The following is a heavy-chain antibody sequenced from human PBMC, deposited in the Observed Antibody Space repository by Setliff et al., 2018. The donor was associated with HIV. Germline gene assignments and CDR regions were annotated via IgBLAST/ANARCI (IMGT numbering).Heavy chain of an antibody. CDR1: GFTFSSFS. Sequence: GESLKISCSASGFTFSSFSMNWVRQPPGKGLEWVSGINWNGGSTGYADSVKGRFTISRDNAKNSLYLQMNSLRAEDTALYYCARSPYYDILTGYYTVWYFDLWGRGTLVTVSS. J-gene: IGHJ2*01. V-gene: IGHV3-20*04. D-gene: IGHD3-9*01. CDR3: ARSPYYDILTGYYTVWYFDL. CDR2: INWNGGST.